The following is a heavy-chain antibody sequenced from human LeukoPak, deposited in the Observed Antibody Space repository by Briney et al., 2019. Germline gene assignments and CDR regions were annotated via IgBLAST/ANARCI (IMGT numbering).Heavy chain of an antibody. CDR1: GGSISSYY. D-gene: IGHD2-21*02. V-gene: IGHV4-59*08. CDR3: ARASGWVTNPFDY. CDR2: IYYSGST. J-gene: IGHJ4*02. Sequence: PSETLSLTCTVSGGSISSYYWSWIRQPPGKGLEWIGYIYYSGSTNYNPSLKSRVTISVDTSKNQFSLKLSSVTAADTAVYYCARASGWVTNPFDYWGQGTLITVSS.